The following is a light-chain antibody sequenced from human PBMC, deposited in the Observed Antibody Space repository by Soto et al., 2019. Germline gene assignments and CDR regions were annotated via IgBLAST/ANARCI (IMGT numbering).Light chain of an antibody. V-gene: IGLV2-14*01. Sequence: QSALTQPASVSGSPGQSITISCTGTSSDVGGYDFVSWFQQHPGKAPKLIIYDVSYLPSGISNRFSGSKSGNTASLTISGLQAGDEADYYCSSFEGTTVSFGFGAGTKLTVL. J-gene: IGLJ1*01. CDR2: DVS. CDR3: SSFEGTTVSFG. CDR1: SSDVGGYDF.